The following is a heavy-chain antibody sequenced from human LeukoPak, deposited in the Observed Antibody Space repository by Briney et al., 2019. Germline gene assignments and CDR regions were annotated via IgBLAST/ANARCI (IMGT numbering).Heavy chain of an antibody. J-gene: IGHJ4*02. D-gene: IGHD5-18*01. V-gene: IGHV2-70*17. CDR3: ARGYSYGYAFDY. CDR2: IDWDDDK. Sequence: SGPALVKPTQTLTLTCTLSGLSLGTSGMCVSWIRQPPGKALEWLARIDWDDDKFYSTSLKTRLTISRDTSKNQVVLSMTNMDPVDTATYYCARGYSYGYAFDYWGQGALVTVSS. CDR1: GLSLGTSGMC.